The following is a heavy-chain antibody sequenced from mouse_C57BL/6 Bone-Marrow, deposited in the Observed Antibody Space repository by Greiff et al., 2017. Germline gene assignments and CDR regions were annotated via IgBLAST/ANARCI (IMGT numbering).Heavy chain of an antibody. CDR1: GYTFTSYW. Sequence: QVQLQQPGAELVMPGASVKLSCKASGYTFTSYWMHWVKQRPGQGLEWIGEIDPSDSYTNYNQKFKGKSTLTVDKSSSTAYMQLSRLTSEDSAVYYCAREDSDYWGQGTTLTVSS. J-gene: IGHJ2*01. CDR2: IDPSDSYT. V-gene: IGHV1-69*01. CDR3: AREDSDY.